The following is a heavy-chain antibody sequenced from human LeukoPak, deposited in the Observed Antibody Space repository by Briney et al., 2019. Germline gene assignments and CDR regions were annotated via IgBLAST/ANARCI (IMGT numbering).Heavy chain of an antibody. V-gene: IGHV3-11*01. D-gene: IGHD2-8*01. CDR1: GFTFSDYY. Sequence: PGGSLRLSCAASGFTFSDYYMSWIRQAPGKGLEWVSYISSSGSTIYYADSVKGRFTISRDNAKNPLYLQMNSLRAEDTAVYYCARKLMVYAYFDYWGQGTLVTVSS. CDR2: ISSSGSTI. J-gene: IGHJ4*02. CDR3: ARKLMVYAYFDY.